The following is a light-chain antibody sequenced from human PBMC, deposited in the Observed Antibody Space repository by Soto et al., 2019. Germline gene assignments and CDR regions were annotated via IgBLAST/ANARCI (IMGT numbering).Light chain of an antibody. CDR1: SSDVGSYNR. V-gene: IGLV2-18*02. Sequence: QSVLTQPPSVSGSPGQSVTISCTGTSSDVGSYNRVSWYQQPPGTAPKLMIYEVSNRPSGVPDRFSGSKSGNTASLIISGLQAEDEADYYCSSYTSSSTFNVVFGGGTKLTVL. J-gene: IGLJ2*01. CDR2: EVS. CDR3: SSYTSSSTFNVV.